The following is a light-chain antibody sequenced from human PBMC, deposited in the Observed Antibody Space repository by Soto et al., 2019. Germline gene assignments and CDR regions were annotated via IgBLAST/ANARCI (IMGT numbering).Light chain of an antibody. Sequence: QSALTQPPSASGSPGQSVTISCTGTSSDVGAYKYVYWYQQYPGKAPKLMIYEVTKRPSGVPDRFSGSKSGNTASLTVSGLQAEDEADYYWTSYVGNDIWVFGGGTKVTVL. CDR1: SSDVGAYKY. CDR2: EVT. CDR3: TSYVGNDIWV. J-gene: IGLJ3*02. V-gene: IGLV2-8*01.